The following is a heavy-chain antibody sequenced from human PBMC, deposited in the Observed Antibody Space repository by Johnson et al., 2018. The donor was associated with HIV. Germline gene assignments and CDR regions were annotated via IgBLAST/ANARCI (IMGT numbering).Heavy chain of an antibody. J-gene: IGHJ3*01. Sequence: QVQLVESGGGVVKPGGSLRLSCAASGFTFSDYYMSWIRQAPGKGLEWVAVISYDGSNKYYADSVKGRLTISRDNSKNTLYLQMNSLRAEDTAVYYCAKERGISGGFDFWGQGTRVTVSS. CDR3: AKERGISGGFDF. CDR1: GFTFSDYY. V-gene: IGHV3-30*18. D-gene: IGHD2-15*01. CDR2: ISYDGSNK.